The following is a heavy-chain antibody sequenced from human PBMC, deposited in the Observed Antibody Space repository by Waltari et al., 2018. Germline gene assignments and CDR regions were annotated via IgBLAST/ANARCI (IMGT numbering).Heavy chain of an antibody. CDR2: INSDGSST. Sequence: EVQLVESGGGLVQPGGSLRLSCAASGFTFSSYWMHWVRQAPGKGLVGVSRINSDGSSTSYADSVKGRFTISRDNAKNTLYLQMNSLRAEDTAVYYCARDATTVNAFDIWGQGTMVTVSS. D-gene: IGHD4-17*01. CDR3: ARDATTVNAFDI. J-gene: IGHJ3*02. V-gene: IGHV3-74*01. CDR1: GFTFSSYW.